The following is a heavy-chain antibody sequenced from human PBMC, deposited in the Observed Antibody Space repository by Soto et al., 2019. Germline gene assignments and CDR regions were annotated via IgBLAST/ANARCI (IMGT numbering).Heavy chain of an antibody. Sequence: PGGSLRLSCAASGFTFSSYGMHWVRQAPGKGLEWVAVIWYDGSNKYYADSVKGRFTISRDNSKNTLYLQMNSLRAEDTAVYYCARDGGGWYYDFWSGYMDVWGQGTTVTVSS. CDR3: ARDGGGWYYDFWSGYMDV. CDR1: GFTFSSYG. D-gene: IGHD3-3*01. V-gene: IGHV3-33*01. J-gene: IGHJ6*02. CDR2: IWYDGSNK.